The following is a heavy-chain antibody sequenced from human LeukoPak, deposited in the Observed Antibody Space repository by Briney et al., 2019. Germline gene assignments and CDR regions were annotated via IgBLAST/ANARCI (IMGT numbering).Heavy chain of an antibody. CDR1: GFTFSSYA. CDR2: ISYDGSEK. CDR3: TYEQRAPYYFDY. V-gene: IGHV3-30-3*01. Sequence: GRSLRLSCAASGFTFSSYAMHWVRQAPGKGLEWVALISYDGSEKYYADSVEGRFTISRDNSKNTLYLQMNSLRAEDTAVYYCTYEQRAPYYFDYWGQGTLVTVSS. D-gene: IGHD3-22*01. J-gene: IGHJ4*02.